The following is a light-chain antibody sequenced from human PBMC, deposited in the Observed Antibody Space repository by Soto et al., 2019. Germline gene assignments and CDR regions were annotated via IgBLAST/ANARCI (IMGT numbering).Light chain of an antibody. CDR2: GAS. V-gene: IGKV3-20*01. J-gene: IGKJ4*01. CDR3: RQYSSSPLT. CDR1: QSVRSSH. Sequence: EIVLTQSPGTLSLSPGERATLSCRTSQSVRSSHLAWYQQKPGQAPRLLIYGASSRATGIPDRFSGSGSGTDFTLTISRLEPEDFAVYHCRQYSSSPLTFGGGTKVEIK.